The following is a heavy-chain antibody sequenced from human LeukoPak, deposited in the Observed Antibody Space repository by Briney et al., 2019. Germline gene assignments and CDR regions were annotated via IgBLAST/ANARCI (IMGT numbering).Heavy chain of an antibody. CDR3: ARDGRDYGDYVRSSWFDP. J-gene: IGHJ5*02. V-gene: IGHV4-59*01. D-gene: IGHD4-17*01. Sequence: SETLSLTCTVSGGSISSYYWSWLRQPPGKGLEYIGYTHYSGSTNYNPSLKSRVTISLDTSGNQFSLKLSSVTAADTAVYYCARDGRDYGDYVRSSWFDPWGRGTLVTVSS. CDR1: GGSISSYY. CDR2: THYSGST.